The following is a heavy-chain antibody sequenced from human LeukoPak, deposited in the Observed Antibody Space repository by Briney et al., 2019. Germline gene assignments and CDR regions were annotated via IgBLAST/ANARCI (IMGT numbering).Heavy chain of an antibody. CDR1: GGSISSSSYY. CDR3: ARPGYSRIADAFDI. CDR2: IYYSGST. J-gene: IGHJ3*02. D-gene: IGHD6-13*01. Sequence: SETLSLTCTVSGGSISSSSYYWGWIRQPPGKGLEWIGSIYYSGSTYYNPSLKSRVTISVDTSKNQFSLKLSSVTAADTAVYYCARPGYSRIADAFDIWGQGTMVTVSS. V-gene: IGHV4-39*01.